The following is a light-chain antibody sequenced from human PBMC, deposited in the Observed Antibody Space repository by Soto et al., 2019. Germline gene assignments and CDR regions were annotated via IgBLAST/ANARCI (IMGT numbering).Light chain of an antibody. J-gene: IGKJ1*01. CDR3: QQYNDWPPWT. CDR1: QSVSSN. Sequence: EIVMTQSPATLSVSPGERATLSCRASQSVSSNLAWYPQKPRQAPRLHIYGASTRATGIPARFSGSGSGAEFTLPISSLQSEDFAVYYCQQYNDWPPWTFGQGTKVEIK. CDR2: GAS. V-gene: IGKV3-15*01.